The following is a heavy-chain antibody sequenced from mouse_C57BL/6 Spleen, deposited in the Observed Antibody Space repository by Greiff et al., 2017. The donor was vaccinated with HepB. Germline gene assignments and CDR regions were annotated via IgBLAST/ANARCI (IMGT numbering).Heavy chain of an antibody. Sequence: EVQLQESGPELVKPGASVKISCKASGYSFTGYYMNWVKQSPEKSLEWIGEINPSTGGTTYNQKFKAKATLTVDKSSSTAYMQLKSLTSEDSAVYYCAAYYSNLFDYWGQGTTLTVSS. J-gene: IGHJ2*01. CDR1: GYSFTGYY. V-gene: IGHV1-42*01. D-gene: IGHD2-5*01. CDR3: AAYYSNLFDY. CDR2: INPSTGGT.